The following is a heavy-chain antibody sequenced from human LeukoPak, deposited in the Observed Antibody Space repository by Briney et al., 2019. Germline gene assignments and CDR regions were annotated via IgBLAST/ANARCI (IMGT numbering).Heavy chain of an antibody. CDR2: INIDGSNT. V-gene: IGHV3-74*03. J-gene: IGHJ4*02. Sequence: GGSPRLSCAAPGFTLSSYWMHWVRHAPGKGLVWVSHINIDGSNTKYADSVKGRFTISRDNAENTLYLQMNSLRVDDTAVYYCATSRTFDYWGQGTLVTVSS. CDR1: GFTLSSYW. CDR3: ATSRTFDY.